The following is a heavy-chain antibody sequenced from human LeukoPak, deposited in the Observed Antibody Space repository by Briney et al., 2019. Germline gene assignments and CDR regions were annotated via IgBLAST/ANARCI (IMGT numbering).Heavy chain of an antibody. CDR3: AREHSGSYYEPVDY. D-gene: IGHD1-26*01. Sequence: NPSETLSLTCTVSGGSISSSSYYWGWIRQPPGKGLEWIGSIYYSGSTYYNPPLKSRVTISVDTSKNQFSLKLSSVTAADTAVYYCAREHSGSYYEPVDYWGQGTLVTVSS. CDR1: GGSISSSSYY. V-gene: IGHV4-39*07. CDR2: IYYSGST. J-gene: IGHJ4*02.